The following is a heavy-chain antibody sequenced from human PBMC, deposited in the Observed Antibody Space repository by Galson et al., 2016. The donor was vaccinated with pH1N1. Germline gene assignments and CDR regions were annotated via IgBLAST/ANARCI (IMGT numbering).Heavy chain of an antibody. D-gene: IGHD3-10*01. CDR2: INGRGTST. Sequence: SLRLSCAASGFAFNYFAMTWVRQAPGKGLVWVSSINGRGTSTYYTDSVKGRFTISRDNSRITLYLQLSALTVDDTAVYYCAKEGRWYGGNWFDPWGQGTLVTVSS. V-gene: IGHV3-23*01. CDR1: GFAFNYFA. CDR3: AKEGRWYGGNWFDP. J-gene: IGHJ5*02.